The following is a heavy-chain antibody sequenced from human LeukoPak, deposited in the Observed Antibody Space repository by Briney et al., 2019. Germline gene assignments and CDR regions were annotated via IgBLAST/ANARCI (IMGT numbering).Heavy chain of an antibody. J-gene: IGHJ4*02. D-gene: IGHD3-16*02. Sequence: PSETLSLTCAVYGGSFSGYYWSWIRQPPGKGLEWIGEINHSGSTNYNPSLKSRVTISVDTSKNQFSLKLSSVTAADTAVYYCARAPYVWGSYRYMMDHWGQGTLVTVSS. CDR1: GGSFSGYY. CDR2: INHSGST. V-gene: IGHV4-34*01. CDR3: ARAPYVWGSYRYMMDH.